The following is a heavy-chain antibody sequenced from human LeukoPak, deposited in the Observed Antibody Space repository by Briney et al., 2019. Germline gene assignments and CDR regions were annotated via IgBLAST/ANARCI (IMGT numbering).Heavy chain of an antibody. D-gene: IGHD2-2*01. CDR1: GGSFSGYY. J-gene: IGHJ4*02. Sequence: SETLSLTCAVYGGSFSGYYWSWIRQPPGKGLEWIGEINHSGSTNYNPSLKSRVTISVDTSKNQFSLKLSSVTAADTAVYYCARGRTVIVVVPAANISNFDYWGQGTLVTVSS. V-gene: IGHV4-34*01. CDR2: INHSGST. CDR3: ARGRTVIVVVPAANISNFDY.